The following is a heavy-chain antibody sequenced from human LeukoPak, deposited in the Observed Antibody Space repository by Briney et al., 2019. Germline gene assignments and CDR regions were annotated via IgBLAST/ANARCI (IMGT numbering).Heavy chain of an antibody. D-gene: IGHD4-11*01. J-gene: IGHJ4*02. CDR1: GFPFSDHY. CDR3: AAGYHNYIFDF. Sequence: GGSLRLSCAASGFPFSDHYMSWVRQPPGKGLEWVSYISTRGRTIYYADSVKGRFTISRHNAKNLLYLQMNSLRAEDTAVYYCAAGYHNYIFDFWGQGTVVTVSS. V-gene: IGHV3-11*01. CDR2: ISTRGRTI.